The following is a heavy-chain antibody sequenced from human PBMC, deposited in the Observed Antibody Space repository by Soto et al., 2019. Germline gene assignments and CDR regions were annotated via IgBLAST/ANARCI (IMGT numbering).Heavy chain of an antibody. J-gene: IGHJ6*03. CDR1: GGSISSSSYY. CDR3: ARRSNWTNYYYYYMDV. V-gene: IGHV4-39*01. CDR2: IYYSGST. D-gene: IGHD1-1*01. Sequence: SETLSLTCTVSGGSISSSSYYWGWIRQPPGKGLEWIGSIYYSGSTYYNPSLKSRVTISVDTSKNQFSLKLSSVTAADTAVYYCARRSNWTNYYYYYMDVWGKGTTVTVSS.